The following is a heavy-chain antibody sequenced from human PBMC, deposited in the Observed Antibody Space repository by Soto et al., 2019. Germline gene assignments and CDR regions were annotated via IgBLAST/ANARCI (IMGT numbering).Heavy chain of an antibody. CDR1: GYTFTSYA. Sequence: ASVKVSCKASGYTFTSYAMHWVRQAPGQRLEWMGWINAGNGNTKYSQKFQDRVTITRDTSASTAYMELSSLRSEDTAVYYCARLTTGSYYVFDYWGQGTLVTVS. V-gene: IGHV1-3*01. J-gene: IGHJ4*02. CDR2: INAGNGNT. D-gene: IGHD1-26*01. CDR3: ARLTTGSYYVFDY.